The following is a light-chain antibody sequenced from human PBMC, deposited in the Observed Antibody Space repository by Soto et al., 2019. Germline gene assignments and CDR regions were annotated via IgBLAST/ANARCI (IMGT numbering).Light chain of an antibody. V-gene: IGLV2-14*01. CDR1: SSDIGAYNY. CDR3: SSYTTSLTLV. Sequence: QSALTQPASVSGSPGQSITISCTGTSSDIGAYNYVSWYQQHPGKAPKLLIYGLTNRPSGVSNRFSGSKSGNTASLTISGLQAEYDADYYCSSYTTSLTLVFGGGTKLTVL. CDR2: GLT. J-gene: IGLJ3*02.